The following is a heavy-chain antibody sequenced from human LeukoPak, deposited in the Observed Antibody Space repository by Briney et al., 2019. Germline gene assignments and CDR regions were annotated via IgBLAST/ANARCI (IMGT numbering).Heavy chain of an antibody. Sequence: GGSLRLSCAASGFIVSSSYMSWVRQAPGKGLEWVSLIYSGGSTYYADSVKGRFTISRDNSKNTLFLQMNSLRAEDTAVYYCARDSIAESTKVGSFDYWGQGTLVTVSS. D-gene: IGHD1-26*01. V-gene: IGHV3-53*01. CDR2: IYSGGST. J-gene: IGHJ4*02. CDR1: GFIVSSSY. CDR3: ARDSIAESTKVGSFDY.